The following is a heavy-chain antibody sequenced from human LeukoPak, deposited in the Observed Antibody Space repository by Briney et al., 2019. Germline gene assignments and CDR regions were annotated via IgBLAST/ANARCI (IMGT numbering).Heavy chain of an antibody. J-gene: IGHJ3*02. CDR2: INHSGST. CDR1: GGSFSGYY. V-gene: IGHV4-34*01. CDR3: ARVDYGEDDAFDI. D-gene: IGHD4-17*01. Sequence: SETLSLTCAVYGGSFSGYYWSWIRQPPGKGLEWIGEINHSGSTNYNPSLKSRVTISVDTSKNQFSLKLSSVTAADTAVYYCARVDYGEDDAFDIWGRGTMVTVSS.